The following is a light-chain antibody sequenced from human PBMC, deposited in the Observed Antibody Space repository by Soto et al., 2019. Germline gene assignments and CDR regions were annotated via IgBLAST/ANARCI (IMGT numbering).Light chain of an antibody. J-gene: IGKJ1*01. V-gene: IGKV1-5*03. Sequence: EIQMTQSPSSLSASVGDTVTLTCRASQSLTSWLAWYQQKPGKAPKLLIYKASSLPGGVPSRFRGTGSGTEFTLTINSLQPDDFATYYCQHYDNLRLTFGQGTKVEV. CDR2: KAS. CDR1: QSLTSW. CDR3: QHYDNLRLT.